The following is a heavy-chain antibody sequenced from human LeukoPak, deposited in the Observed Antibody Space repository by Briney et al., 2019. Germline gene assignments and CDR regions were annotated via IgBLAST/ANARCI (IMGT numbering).Heavy chain of an antibody. J-gene: IGHJ4*02. CDR1: GFTFSSYG. Sequence: PGGSLRLSCAASGFTFSSYGMSWVRQAPGKGLEWVSAISGSGGSTYYADSVKGRFTISRDNSKNTLYLQMNSLRAEDTAVYYCARDRRYYDILTGYYAYYQPVDYWGQGTLVTVSS. V-gene: IGHV3-23*01. D-gene: IGHD3-9*01. CDR2: ISGSGGST. CDR3: ARDRRYYDILTGYYAYYQPVDY.